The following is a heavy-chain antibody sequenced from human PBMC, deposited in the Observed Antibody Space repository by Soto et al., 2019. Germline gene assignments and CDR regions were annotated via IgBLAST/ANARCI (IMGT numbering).Heavy chain of an antibody. CDR3: AKSPYKARDYEILAGHSGYFES. Sequence: PRVSLRLSCVASGFTFSDFGMHWVRQAPGKGLEWVAVISFDGSHEFYAGSVKGRFSISRDNSKNTLFLQMDNLRPEDTALYYCAKSPYKARDYEILAGHSGYFESWGQGGLATVSS. V-gene: IGHV3-30*18. J-gene: IGHJ4*02. CDR2: ISFDGSHE. CDR1: GFTFSDFG. D-gene: IGHD3-9*01.